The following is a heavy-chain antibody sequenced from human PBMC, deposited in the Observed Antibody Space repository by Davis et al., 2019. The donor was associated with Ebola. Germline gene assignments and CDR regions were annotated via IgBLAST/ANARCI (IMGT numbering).Heavy chain of an antibody. D-gene: IGHD3-22*01. V-gene: IGHV3-30-3*01. CDR2: ISYDGSNK. CDR3: ASITMIASYHFDY. J-gene: IGHJ4*02. Sequence: GESLKISCAASGFTFSSYAMHWVRQAPGKGLEWVAVISYDGSNKYYADSVKGRFTISRDNSKNTLYLQMNSLRDEDTAVYYCASITMIASYHFDYWGQGTLVTVSS. CDR1: GFTFSSYA.